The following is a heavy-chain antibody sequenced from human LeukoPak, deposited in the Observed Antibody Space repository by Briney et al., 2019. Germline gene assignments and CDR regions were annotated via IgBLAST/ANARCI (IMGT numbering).Heavy chain of an antibody. CDR2: ISTSRRYI. CDR1: GFTLSNYD. CDR3: ARADCSSSTCYLRRSWFDP. D-gene: IGHD2-2*01. V-gene: IGHV3-21*01. Sequence: GGSLRLSCAASGFTLSNYDMNWVRQAPGKGLEWVSSISTSRRYIYYKDSVRGRFTISRDDAKNSLYLEMNSLRAEDTAVYYCARADCSSSTCYLRRSWFDPWGQGTLVTVSS. J-gene: IGHJ5*02.